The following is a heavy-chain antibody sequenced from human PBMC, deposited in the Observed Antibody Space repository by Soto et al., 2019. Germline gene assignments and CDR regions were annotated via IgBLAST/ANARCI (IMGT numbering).Heavy chain of an antibody. J-gene: IGHJ4*02. V-gene: IGHV6-1*01. Sequence: SATRSLTCAISGDSVSSNSAAWNWIRQSPSRGLEWLGRTYYRSKWYNDYAVSVKSRITINPDTSKNQFSLQLNSVTPEDTAVYYCARENGYRGGLVLDYWGQGTLVTVSS. D-gene: IGHD5-12*01. CDR3: ARENGYRGGLVLDY. CDR2: TYYRSKWYN. CDR1: GDSVSSNSAA.